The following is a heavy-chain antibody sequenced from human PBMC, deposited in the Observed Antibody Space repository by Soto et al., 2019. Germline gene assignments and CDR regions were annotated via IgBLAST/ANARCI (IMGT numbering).Heavy chain of an antibody. CDR1: GYSFTIYW. CDR3: ATHGMATLTGGMDV. Sequence: WESLKISCKGSGYSFTIYWISWGRQMPGKGLEMMGRIAPSDSYTNYSPSFPEPVTISADKSIGTAYLQCCSLKASDTAIYYFATHGMATLTGGMDVWGQGTTVTVSS. J-gene: IGHJ6*02. V-gene: IGHV5-10-1*01. CDR2: IAPSDSYT. D-gene: IGHD5-12*01.